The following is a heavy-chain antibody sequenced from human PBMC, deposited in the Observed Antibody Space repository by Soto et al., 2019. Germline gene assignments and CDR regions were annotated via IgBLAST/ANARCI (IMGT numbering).Heavy chain of an antibody. J-gene: IGHJ4*02. CDR1: GYSFTSYW. CDR3: VYYYDSRNPPHY. V-gene: IGHV5-51*01. CDR2: IYPGDSDT. Sequence: GESLKISCKGSGYSFTSYWIGWVRQMPGKGLEWMGIIYPGDSDTRYSPSFQGQVTISADKSISTAYLQRSSLKASDTAMYYCVYYYDSRNPPHYWGQGTLGTVSS. D-gene: IGHD3-22*01.